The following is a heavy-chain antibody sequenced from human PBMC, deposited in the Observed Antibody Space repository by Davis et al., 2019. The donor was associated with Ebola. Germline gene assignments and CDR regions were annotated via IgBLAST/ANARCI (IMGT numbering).Heavy chain of an antibody. CDR2: LCLSADT. Sequence: GGSLRLSCAASGFAFSSYVMSWVRRAPGKGLEWVSTLCLSADTYYAVSVKGRFTISRDNSKNTLHLQMNSLRVEDTAIYYCGRRTELSTTWYVGYWGQGTLVTVSS. V-gene: IGHV3-23*01. D-gene: IGHD6-13*01. CDR1: GFAFSSYV. J-gene: IGHJ4*02. CDR3: GRRTELSTTWYVGY.